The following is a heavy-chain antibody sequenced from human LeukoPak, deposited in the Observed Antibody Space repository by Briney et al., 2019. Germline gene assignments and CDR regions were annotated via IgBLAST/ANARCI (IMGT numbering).Heavy chain of an antibody. Sequence: GASVKVSCKASGYTFTSYYLHWVRQAPGQGLEWMGLINPSGSSTSNTQKFQGRVTMTRDTSTSTVYMELSSLRSEDTAVYYCARGSSGWYGFYWGQGTLVTVSS. CDR3: ARGSSGWYGFY. D-gene: IGHD6-19*01. V-gene: IGHV1-46*01. CDR2: INPSGSST. J-gene: IGHJ4*02. CDR1: GYTFTSYY.